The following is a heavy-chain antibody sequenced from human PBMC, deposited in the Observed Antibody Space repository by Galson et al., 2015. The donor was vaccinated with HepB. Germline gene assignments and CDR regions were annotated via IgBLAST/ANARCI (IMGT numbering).Heavy chain of an antibody. Sequence: QSGAEVKKPGESLRISCQASGYSFTNYWIGWVRQMPGKGLEWMGIIYPDDSDTTYSPSFRGQVTISADKSISTAYLRWSGLQASDTAMYYCARQTADYNSHSCDYWGQGTLVTVSS. CDR3: ARQTADYNSHSCDY. J-gene: IGHJ4*02. V-gene: IGHV5-51*01. CDR1: GYSFTNYW. CDR2: IYPDDSDT. D-gene: IGHD4-11*01.